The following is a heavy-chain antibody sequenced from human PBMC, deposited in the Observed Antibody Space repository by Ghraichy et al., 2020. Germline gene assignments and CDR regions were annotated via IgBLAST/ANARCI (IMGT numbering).Heavy chain of an antibody. V-gene: IGHV4-34*01. D-gene: IGHD6-13*01. J-gene: IGHJ5*02. CDR2: INESGSI. CDR1: GGSFSDYA. Sequence: SETLSLTCAVSGGSFSDYAWSWSRQHPGKGLEWMGEINESGSITYNPSLKNRVAISLDTSKNQFSLKLRSVTAAATAVYFCARVVFRHSWTPGHCFDPWGQGTLVTVSS. CDR3: ARVVFRHSWTPGHCFDP.